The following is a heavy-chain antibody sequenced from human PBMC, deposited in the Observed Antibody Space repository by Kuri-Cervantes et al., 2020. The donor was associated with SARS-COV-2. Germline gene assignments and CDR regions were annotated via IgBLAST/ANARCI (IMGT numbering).Heavy chain of an antibody. V-gene: IGHV2-5*01. D-gene: IGHD3-9*01. Sequence: SGPTLVKPSLNNTMKNSPVGFSLSTSGVGVGCIRQPPGKALEWLALIYWNDDKRYSPSLESRLTITKDTSKNQVVLTMTNMDPVDTATYYYAHRLDWPLKYYGMDVWGQGTTVTVSS. CDR1: GFSLSTSGVG. J-gene: IGHJ6*02. CDR2: IYWNDDK. CDR3: AHRLDWPLKYYGMDV.